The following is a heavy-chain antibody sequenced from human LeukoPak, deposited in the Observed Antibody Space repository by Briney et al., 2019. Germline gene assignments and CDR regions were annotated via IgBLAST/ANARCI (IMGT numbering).Heavy chain of an antibody. J-gene: IGHJ5*02. D-gene: IGHD3-22*01. Sequence: ASVKVSCKVSGYTLTEFSMHWVRQPPGKGHEWMGGFDPEDGETIYAPKFQDRVTMTDNTSTDTAYMELSSLRSEDTAVYYCATDPYYDSSGYYFRFDPWGQGTLVTVSS. CDR2: FDPEDGET. V-gene: IGHV1-24*01. CDR3: ATDPYYDSSGYYFRFDP. CDR1: GYTLTEFS.